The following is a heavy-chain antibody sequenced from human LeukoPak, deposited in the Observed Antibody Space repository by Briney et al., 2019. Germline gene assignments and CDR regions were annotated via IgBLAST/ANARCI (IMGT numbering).Heavy chain of an antibody. CDR1: GGSISSYY. CDR2: IYYSGST. J-gene: IGHJ3*02. Sequence: PSETLSLTCTVSGGSISSYYWSWIRQPPGKGPEWIGYIYYSGSTNYNPSLKSRVTISVDTSKNQFSLKLSSVTAADTAVYYCARLVGARGFDIWGQGTMVTVSS. D-gene: IGHD1-26*01. CDR3: ARLVGARGFDI. V-gene: IGHV4-59*01.